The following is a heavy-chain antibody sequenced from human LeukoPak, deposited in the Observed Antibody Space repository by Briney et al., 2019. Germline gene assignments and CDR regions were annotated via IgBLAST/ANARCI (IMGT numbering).Heavy chain of an antibody. CDR2: IWSDGSNK. D-gene: IGHD1-1*01. J-gene: IGHJ4*02. CDR1: GFIFSNDA. Sequence: GGSLRLSCAASGFIFSNDAMHWVRQAPGKGLEWVAFIWSDGSNKYYADSVKGRFTISRDNSEDTLYLQMNSLRVVDTAVYYCARDPAGSGFAFDSWGQGALVTVSS. V-gene: IGHV3-33*01. CDR3: ARDPAGSGFAFDS.